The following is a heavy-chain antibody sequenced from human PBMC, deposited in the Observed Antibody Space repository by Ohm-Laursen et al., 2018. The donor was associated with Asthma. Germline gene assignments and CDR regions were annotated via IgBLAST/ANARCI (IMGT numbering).Heavy chain of an antibody. V-gene: IGHV3-21*01. J-gene: IGHJ1*01. CDR2: ITTASTFI. CDR1: GYTFSRYS. Sequence: SLRLSCAASGYTFSRYSIHWVRQVPGKGLEWVAFITTASTFIYYADSVRGRFTTSRDNAKNSVYLQMNSLRVEDSALYYCARIGPEWELPGRGYSLHHWGENALVSVTS. D-gene: IGHD1-26*01. CDR3: ARIGPEWELPGRGYSLHH.